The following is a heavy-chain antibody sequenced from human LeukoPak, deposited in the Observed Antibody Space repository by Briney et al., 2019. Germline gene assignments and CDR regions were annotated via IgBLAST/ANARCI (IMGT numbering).Heavy chain of an antibody. V-gene: IGHV1-3*01. CDR3: ARLADCSSTSCFIGPYYYYGMDV. J-gene: IGHJ6*02. Sequence: ASVKVSCKASGYTFTSYAMHWVRQAPGQRLEWMGWINAGNGNTKYSQKFQGRVTITRDTPASTAYMELSSLRSEDTAVYYCARLADCSSTSCFIGPYYYYGMDVWGQGTTVTVSS. CDR1: GYTFTSYA. CDR2: INAGNGNT. D-gene: IGHD2-2*01.